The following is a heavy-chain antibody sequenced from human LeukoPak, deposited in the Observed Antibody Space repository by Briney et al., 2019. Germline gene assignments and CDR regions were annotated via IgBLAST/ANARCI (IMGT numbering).Heavy chain of an antibody. J-gene: IGHJ6*02. CDR1: GYTFTSYD. V-gene: IGHV1-8*01. Sequence: ASVKVSCKASGYTFTSYDINWVRQATGQGLEWMGWMNPNSGNTGYAQKFQGRVTMTRNTSISTAYMELSSLRSEDTAVYYCASRYCGGDCAYYYYYGMDVWGQGTTVTVSS. CDR3: ASRYCGGDCAYYYYYGMDV. CDR2: MNPNSGNT. D-gene: IGHD2-21*02.